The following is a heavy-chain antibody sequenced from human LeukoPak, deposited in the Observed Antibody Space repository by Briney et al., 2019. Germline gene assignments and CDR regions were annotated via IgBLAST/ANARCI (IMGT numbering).Heavy chain of an antibody. CDR3: ARDSSGNFIPDYFDY. D-gene: IGHD3-10*01. CDR1: GFTFSGYE. CDR2: ISATGNTI. J-gene: IGHJ4*02. Sequence: GGSLRLSCATSGFTFSGYEMNWVRQAPGKGLEWVSYISATGNTIYYADSVKGRFTISRDNAKNSLYLQMNSLRAEDTAVYYCARDSSGNFIPDYFDYWGQGTLVTVSS. V-gene: IGHV3-48*03.